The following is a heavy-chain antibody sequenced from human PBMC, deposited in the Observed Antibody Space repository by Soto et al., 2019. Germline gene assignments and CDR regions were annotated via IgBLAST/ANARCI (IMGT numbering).Heavy chain of an antibody. Sequence: SETLSLTCAVYGGSFSGYYWSWIRQPPGKGLEWIGEINHSGSTNYNPSLKSRVTISVDTSKDQFSLKLSSVTAADTAVYYCARGRMGYCSGGSCYSLLFRGVYYMDVWGKGTTVNVSS. J-gene: IGHJ6*03. CDR2: INHSGST. CDR1: GGSFSGYY. V-gene: IGHV4-34*01. CDR3: ARGRMGYCSGGSCYSLLFRGVYYMDV. D-gene: IGHD2-15*01.